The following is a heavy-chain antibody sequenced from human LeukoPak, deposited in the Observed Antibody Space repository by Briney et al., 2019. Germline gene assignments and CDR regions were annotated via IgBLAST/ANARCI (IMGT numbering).Heavy chain of an antibody. CDR3: ARDDSSGYYY. Sequence: SQTLSLTCTVSGGSISSGGYYWSWIRQHRGKGLEWIGYIYYSGSTYYNPSLKSRVTISVDTSKNQFSLKLSSVTAADTAVYYCARDDSSGYYYWGQGTLVTVSS. CDR2: IYYSGST. D-gene: IGHD3-22*01. CDR1: GGSISSGGYY. J-gene: IGHJ4*02. V-gene: IGHV4-31*03.